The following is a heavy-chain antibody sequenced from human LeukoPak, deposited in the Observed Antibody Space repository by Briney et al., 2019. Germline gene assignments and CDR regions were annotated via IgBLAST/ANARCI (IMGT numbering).Heavy chain of an antibody. CDR3: ARGGSSWYGVAFDY. Sequence: SETLSLTCAVSGGSISSCGYYWSWIRQPPGKGLEWIGYIYHSGSTYYNPSLKSRVTISVDRSKNQFSLKLSSVTAADTAVYYCARGGSSWYGVAFDYWGQGTLVTVSS. J-gene: IGHJ4*02. CDR2: IYHSGST. V-gene: IGHV4-30-2*01. D-gene: IGHD6-13*01. CDR1: GGSISSCGYY.